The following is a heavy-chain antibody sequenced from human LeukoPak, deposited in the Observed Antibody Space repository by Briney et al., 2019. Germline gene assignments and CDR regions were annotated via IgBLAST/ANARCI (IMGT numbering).Heavy chain of an antibody. V-gene: IGHV3-7*04. D-gene: IGHD6-13*01. CDR3: ARGHSSSPNWFDP. CDR2: IKQDGSEK. Sequence: PGGSLRLSCAASGFTFDDYAMHWVRQAPGKGLEWVASIKQDGSEKYYVDSVKSRFTISRDNAKNSLYLQMNSLRAEDTAVYYCARGHSSSPNWFDPWGQGTLVTVSS. J-gene: IGHJ5*02. CDR1: GFTFDDYA.